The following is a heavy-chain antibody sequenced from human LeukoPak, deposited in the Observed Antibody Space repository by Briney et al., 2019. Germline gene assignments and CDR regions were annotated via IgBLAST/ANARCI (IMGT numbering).Heavy chain of an antibody. CDR2: MYLSGTT. CDR3: ARIEILGSSSRSPVT. V-gene: IGHV4-4*02. D-gene: IGHD6-13*01. Sequence: PSETLSLTCTVSGDSINSLDLWSWVRQPPGKGLEWIGEMYLSGTTHSNPSVKSRVTISIDTSKNQFSLKLSSVTAADTAVYYCARIEILGSSSRSPVTWGQGTLVTVSS. J-gene: IGHJ4*02. CDR1: GDSINSLDL.